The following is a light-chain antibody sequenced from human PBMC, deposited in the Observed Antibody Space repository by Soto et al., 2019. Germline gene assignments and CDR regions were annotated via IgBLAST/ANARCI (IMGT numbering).Light chain of an antibody. Sequence: EVVMTQSPATLSVSPGERATLSCRASQFVSTNLAWYQQKPGQAPRLLIYSASTRAPGIPARFSGSGAWTACILSISSRQSEDYAVYYCLQFNNGPPLTFGGGTKVEIK. J-gene: IGKJ4*01. CDR1: QFVSTN. CDR2: SAS. V-gene: IGKV3-15*01. CDR3: LQFNNGPPLT.